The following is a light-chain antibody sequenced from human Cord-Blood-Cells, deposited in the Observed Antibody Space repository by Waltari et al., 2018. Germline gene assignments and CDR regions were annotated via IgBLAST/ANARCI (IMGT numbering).Light chain of an antibody. J-gene: IGLJ3*02. Sequence: QSALTQPASVSGFPGQSITISCTGTSSDVGSYHLFSWYQQHPGKPPKLMIYEGSKRPSGVSNRFSGSKSGNTASLTIAGLQAEDEADYYCCSYAGSSTVFGGGTKLTVL. V-gene: IGLV2-23*01. CDR1: SSDVGSYHL. CDR2: EGS. CDR3: CSYAGSSTV.